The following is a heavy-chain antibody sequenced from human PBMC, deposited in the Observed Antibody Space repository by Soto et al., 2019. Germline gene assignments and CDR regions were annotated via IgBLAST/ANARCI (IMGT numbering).Heavy chain of an antibody. J-gene: IGHJ6*03. V-gene: IGHV1-46*03. Sequence: QVQLVQSGAEVKKPGASVKVSCKASGYTFTSYYMHWVRQAPGQGLEWMGIINPSGGSTSYEQKLQGRVTMTRDTSTSTVYKELSSLRSEDTAVYYCARRSNWNGVYYYYMDVWGKGTTVTVSS. CDR2: INPSGGST. CDR1: GYTFTSYY. D-gene: IGHD1-20*01. CDR3: ARRSNWNGVYYYYMDV.